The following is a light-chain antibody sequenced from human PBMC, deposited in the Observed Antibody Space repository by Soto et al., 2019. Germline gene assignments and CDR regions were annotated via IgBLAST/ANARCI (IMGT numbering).Light chain of an antibody. CDR2: AAS. CDR1: QGISSY. CDR3: QQYNSYPWT. Sequence: DIQLTQSPSFLSASVGDRVTITCRASQGISSYLAWYQQKPGKAPKLLISAASTLQSGVPSRFSGSESGTEFTLTISSLQPDDFATYYCQQYNSYPWTFGQGTKVDIK. J-gene: IGKJ1*01. V-gene: IGKV1-9*01.